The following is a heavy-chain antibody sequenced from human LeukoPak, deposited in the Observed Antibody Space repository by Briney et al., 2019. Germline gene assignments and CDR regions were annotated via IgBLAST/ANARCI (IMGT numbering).Heavy chain of an antibody. CDR3: ARVSPVGWAPITAFDY. Sequence: PSETLSLTCAVYGGSFSGYYWSWIRQPPGKGLEWIGEINHSGSTNYNPSLKSRVTISVDTSKNQFSLKLSSVTAADTAVYYCARVSPVGWAPITAFDYWGQGTLVTVSS. D-gene: IGHD1-14*01. CDR1: GGSFSGYY. J-gene: IGHJ4*02. V-gene: IGHV4-34*01. CDR2: INHSGST.